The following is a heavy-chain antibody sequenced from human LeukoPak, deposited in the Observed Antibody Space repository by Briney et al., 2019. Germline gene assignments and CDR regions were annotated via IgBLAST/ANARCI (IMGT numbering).Heavy chain of an antibody. D-gene: IGHD5-18*01. CDR1: GFTFSNYA. CDR2: ISTSGGST. Sequence: PGGSLRLSCAASGFTFSNYAMHWVRQAPGKGLEYVSAISTSGGSTYYADSVKGRFTISRDNSKNTLHLQMGSLRAEDMAVYYCAHSRNIYAAMVPRGQGTLVTVSS. V-gene: IGHV3-64*02. CDR3: AHSRNIYAAMVP. J-gene: IGHJ5*02.